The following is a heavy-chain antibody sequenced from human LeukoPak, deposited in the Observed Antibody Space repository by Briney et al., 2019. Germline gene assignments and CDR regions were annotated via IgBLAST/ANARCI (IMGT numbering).Heavy chain of an antibody. CDR1: GFSFSTYA. D-gene: IGHD6-13*01. Sequence: GRSLRLSCAASGFSFSTYAMHWVRQAPGKGLEWVTTMSSDVSKKYYAESVKGRLTISRDNPKNTLYLQMDSLRTEDTAVYYCVKDRTSSWSFDYWGQGTLVTVSS. CDR2: MSSDVSKK. V-gene: IGHV3-30*18. CDR3: VKDRTSSWSFDY. J-gene: IGHJ4*02.